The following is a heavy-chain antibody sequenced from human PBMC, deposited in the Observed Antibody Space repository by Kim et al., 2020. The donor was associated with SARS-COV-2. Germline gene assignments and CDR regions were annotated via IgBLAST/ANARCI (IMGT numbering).Heavy chain of an antibody. CDR2: ISWNSGSI. CDR1: GFTFGDYA. V-gene: IGHV3-9*01. CDR3: AKGPYSNYYYYMDV. Sequence: GVSLRLSCAASGFTFGDYAMHWVRQAPGKGLEWVSGISWNSGSIGYADSVKGRFTISRDNAKNSLYLQMNSLRAEDTALYYCAKGPYSNYYYYMDVWGKGTTVTVSS. J-gene: IGHJ6*03. D-gene: IGHD4-4*01.